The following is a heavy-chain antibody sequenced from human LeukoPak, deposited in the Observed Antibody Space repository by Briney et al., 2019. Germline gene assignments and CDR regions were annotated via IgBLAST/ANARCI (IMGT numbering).Heavy chain of an antibody. CDR2: INHSGST. CDR3: ARGIVRGVPIFCY. D-gene: IGHD3-10*01. Sequence: SETLSLTCAVYGGSFSGYYRTWIRQPPGKGLEWIGEINHSGSTNYNPSLKSRVTISVDTSKNQFSLKLSSVTAADTAVYYCARGIVRGVPIFCYCGQGALATVSS. V-gene: IGHV4-34*01. CDR1: GGSFSGYY. J-gene: IGHJ4*02.